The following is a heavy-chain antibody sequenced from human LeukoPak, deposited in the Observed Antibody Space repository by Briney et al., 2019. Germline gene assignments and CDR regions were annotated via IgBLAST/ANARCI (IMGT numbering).Heavy chain of an antibody. CDR3: ARAQYFDWSLDY. V-gene: IGHV1-8*03. CDR2: MNPNSGNT. J-gene: IGHJ4*02. Sequence: GASVKVSCKASGYTFTSYDINWVRQATGQGLEWMGWMNPNSGNTGYAQKSQGRVTITRNTSISTAYMELSSLRSEDTAVYYCARAQYFDWSLDYWGQGTLVTVSS. CDR1: GYTFTSYD. D-gene: IGHD3-9*01.